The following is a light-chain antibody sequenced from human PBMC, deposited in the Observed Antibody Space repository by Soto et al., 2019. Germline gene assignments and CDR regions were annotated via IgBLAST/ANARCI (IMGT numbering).Light chain of an antibody. Sequence: IQMTHCSSSLFASVGDRVTITCRASQGISNYLAWYQQKPGKVPKPLIYAASTLQSGVPSRFSGSGSGTDFTLTISSMQPEDVANYYCQKYNSAPLTFGGGTKVDIK. V-gene: IGKV1-27*01. CDR3: QKYNSAPLT. CDR1: QGISNY. J-gene: IGKJ4*01. CDR2: AAS.